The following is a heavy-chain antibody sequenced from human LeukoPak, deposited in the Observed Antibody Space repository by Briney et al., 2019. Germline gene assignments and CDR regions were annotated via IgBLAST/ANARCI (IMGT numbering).Heavy chain of an antibody. D-gene: IGHD6-19*01. CDR1: GYSISSGYY. J-gene: IGHJ5*02. CDR2: IYYSGST. Sequence: SETLSLTCTVSGYSISSGYYWGWIRQPPGKGLEWIGSIYYSGSTYYNPSLKSRVTMSVDTSKNQFSLKLSSVTAADTAVYYCARGARRREQWLAVSRNWFDPWGQGTLVTVSS. CDR3: ARGARRREQWLAVSRNWFDP. V-gene: IGHV4-38-2*02.